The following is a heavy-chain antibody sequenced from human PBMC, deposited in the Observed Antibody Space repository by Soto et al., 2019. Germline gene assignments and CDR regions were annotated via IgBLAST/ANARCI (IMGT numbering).Heavy chain of an antibody. Sequence: VGSLRLSCEASGFTFDDYMMHWVRQAPGKGLEWISLISWDGGSIDYADSIKGRFTVSRDNSKTSLYPHMNRLTTEDTAFYYCAKEGNGGSSLDSWGQGTLVTVSS. D-gene: IGHD2-15*01. V-gene: IGHV3-43*01. CDR1: GFTFDDYM. J-gene: IGHJ5*01. CDR2: ISWDGGSI. CDR3: AKEGNGGSSLDS.